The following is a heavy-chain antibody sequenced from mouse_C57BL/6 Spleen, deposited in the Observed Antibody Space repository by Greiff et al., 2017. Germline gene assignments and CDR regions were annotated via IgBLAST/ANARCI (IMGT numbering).Heavy chain of an antibody. D-gene: IGHD2-5*01. V-gene: IGHV2-5*01. J-gene: IGHJ3*01. CDR3: AYPSDSNYGGTFAY. CDR2: IWRGGST. Sequence: QVQLKESGPGLVQPSQSLSITCTVSGFSLTSYGVHWVRQSPGKGLEWLGVIWRGGSTDYNAAFMSRLSITKDNSKSQVFFKMNSLQADATAIYYCAYPSDSNYGGTFAYWGQGTLVTVSA. CDR1: GFSLTSYG.